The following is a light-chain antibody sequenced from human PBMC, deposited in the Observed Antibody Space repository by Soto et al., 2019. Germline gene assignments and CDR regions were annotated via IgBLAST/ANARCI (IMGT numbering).Light chain of an antibody. Sequence: DIQMTQSPSTLSASVGDRVTITCRASQSISSWLAWYQQKPGKAPKLLIYKASSLESGVPSRFSGSGSGTEFTLTISRLQPDDFATYYCQQYNSYSRTFSQGTKLEIK. CDR2: KAS. V-gene: IGKV1-5*03. CDR1: QSISSW. J-gene: IGKJ2*01. CDR3: QQYNSYSRT.